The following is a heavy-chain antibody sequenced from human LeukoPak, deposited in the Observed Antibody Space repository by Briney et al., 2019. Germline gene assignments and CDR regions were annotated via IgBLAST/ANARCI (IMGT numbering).Heavy chain of an antibody. J-gene: IGHJ4*02. Sequence: SGTLSLTCTVSGGSISSYYWSWIRQPPGKGLEWIGYIYYTGTTNYNPSLKSRVTISVDTSKKQLSLKLRSVTAADTAVYYCARDQRGDSAYDFDYWGQGILVTVSS. V-gene: IGHV4-59*01. CDR1: GGSISSYY. CDR3: ARDQRGDSAYDFDY. CDR2: IYYTGTT. D-gene: IGHD5-12*01.